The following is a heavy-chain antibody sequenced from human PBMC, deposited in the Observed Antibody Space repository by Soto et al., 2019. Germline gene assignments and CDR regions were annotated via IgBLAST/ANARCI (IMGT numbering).Heavy chain of an antibody. CDR1: GFTFSDAS. CDR2: IKSKSDGGTT. CDR3: TTDLWRIAVVVGSTGYFNP. Sequence: GGSLRLSWAASGFTFSDASMSWVRQAPGKGLDRVGRIKSKSDGGTTEYAAPVRGRFTISRDDSKNTLYLQMNSLKTEDTAVYYCTTDLWRIAVVVGSTGYFNPWGQGTPVTVSS. J-gene: IGHJ5*02. V-gene: IGHV3-15*01. D-gene: IGHD2-15*01.